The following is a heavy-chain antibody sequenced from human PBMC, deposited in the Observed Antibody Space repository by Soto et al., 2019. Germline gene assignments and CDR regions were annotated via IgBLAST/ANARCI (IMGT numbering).Heavy chain of an antibody. D-gene: IGHD3-3*01. CDR2: IYYSGST. CDR3: ARVGCYDFWSGYYCPLDY. J-gene: IGHJ4*02. Sequence: ASETLSLTCTVSGGSISSYYWSWIRQPPGKGLEWIGYIYYSGSTNYNPSLKSRVTISVDTSKNQFSLKLSSVTAADTAVYYCARVGCYDFWSGYYCPLDYWGQGTLVTVPQ. V-gene: IGHV4-59*01. CDR1: GGSISSYY.